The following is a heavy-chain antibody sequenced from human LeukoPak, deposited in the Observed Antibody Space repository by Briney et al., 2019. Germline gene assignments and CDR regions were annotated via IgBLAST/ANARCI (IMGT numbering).Heavy chain of an antibody. CDR1: GFSFSGAW. V-gene: IGHV3-48*02. CDR3: ARDRAAPTWFFDL. CDR2: ISGDSNTI. Sequence: PGGSLRLSCAASGFSFSGAWMNWVRQAPGERLEWLSYISGDSNTIYYADSVKGRFTISRDNAKTSLYLQMNTLRDEDTAVYYCARDRAAPTWFFDLWGRGTLVLVSS. J-gene: IGHJ2*01. D-gene: IGHD2-15*01.